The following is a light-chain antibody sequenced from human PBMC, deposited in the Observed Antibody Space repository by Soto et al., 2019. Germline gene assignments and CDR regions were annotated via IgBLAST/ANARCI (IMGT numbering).Light chain of an antibody. CDR2: WTS. CDR3: QQFHSTPFT. V-gene: IGKV4-1*01. Sequence: DIVMTQSPDSLALSLGERATINCKSSQSVFYSSKSKNYLAWYQQKPGQPPKLFIYWTSIRDSGVPDRFSGSGSGTDFTLTISSLQAEDVAVYYCQQFHSTPFTFGGGTKVEIK. CDR1: QSVFYSSKSKNY. J-gene: IGKJ4*01.